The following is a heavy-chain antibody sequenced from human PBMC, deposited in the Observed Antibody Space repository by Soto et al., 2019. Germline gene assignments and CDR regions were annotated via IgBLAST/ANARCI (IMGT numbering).Heavy chain of an antibody. CDR1: GGSISSYY. Sequence: QVQLQESGPGLVKPSETLSLTCTVSGGSISSYYWSWIRQPPGKGLEWIGYIYYSGSTNYNPSLKNRVTISVDTSNNQFSLKLSSVTAADTAVYYCARETRYSGYHRSSYYYYYYMDVWGKGTTVTVSS. CDR2: IYYSGST. CDR3: ARETRYSGYHRSSYYYYYYMDV. D-gene: IGHD5-12*01. J-gene: IGHJ6*03. V-gene: IGHV4-59*01.